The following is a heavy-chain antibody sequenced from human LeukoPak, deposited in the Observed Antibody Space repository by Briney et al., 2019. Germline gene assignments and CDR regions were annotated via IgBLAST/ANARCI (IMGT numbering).Heavy chain of an antibody. CDR2: IYYSAST. J-gene: IGHJ4*02. Sequence: TLSCTCTGAGGSSSSDYWSWIRQPPAKGLEWIGYIYYSASTNYNPSLKSRVTISIDSSKSQFSPKLTSVTAADTAVYYCARVFGGYGFILWGQGTLVTVSS. D-gene: IGHD3-10*01. V-gene: IGHV4-59*01. CDR1: GGSSSSDY. CDR3: ARVFGGYGFIL.